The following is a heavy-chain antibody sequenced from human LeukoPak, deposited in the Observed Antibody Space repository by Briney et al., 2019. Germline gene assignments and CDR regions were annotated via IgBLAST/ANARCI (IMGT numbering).Heavy chain of an antibody. V-gene: IGHV1-18*01. D-gene: IGHD2-15*01. Sequence: EASVKVSCKASGYTFTSYGISWVRQAPGQGLEWMGWISAYNGNTNYAQKLQGRVTMTTDTSTSTAYMELRSLRSDDTAVYYCARVFGATADIVVVVAATPNWFDPWGQGTLVTVSS. CDR2: ISAYNGNT. J-gene: IGHJ5*02. CDR3: ARVFGATADIVVVVAATPNWFDP. CDR1: GYTFTSYG.